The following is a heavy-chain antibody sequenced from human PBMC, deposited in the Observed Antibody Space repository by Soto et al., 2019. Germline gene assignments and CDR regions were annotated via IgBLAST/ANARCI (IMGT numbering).Heavy chain of an antibody. V-gene: IGHV4-34*01. J-gene: IGHJ6*02. D-gene: IGHD3-10*01. CDR3: ARARSSVPGRRGLGSDGLDV. CDR1: GVSFSGYY. Sequence: QVQLQQWGAGPLKPSETLSLTCVVNGVSFSGYYGSWISLPPGKGLEWIGEINHSGITDSNPSLKSRVTKSVAASRNQLSLNLTYVTAGDTAVYYCARARSSVPGRRGLGSDGLDVWGQGTTVTVSS. CDR2: INHSGIT.